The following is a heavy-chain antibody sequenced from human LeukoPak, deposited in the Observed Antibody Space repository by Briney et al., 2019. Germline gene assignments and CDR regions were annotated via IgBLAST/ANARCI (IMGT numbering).Heavy chain of an antibody. Sequence: GGSLRLSCAASGFTFDDYAMHWVRQAPGKGLEWVSGISWNSGSIGYADSVKGRFTISRDNAKNSLYLQMNSLRAEDTAVYYCARGGGYSGYDIDYWGQGTLVTVSS. V-gene: IGHV3-9*01. CDR3: ARGGGYSGYDIDY. D-gene: IGHD5-12*01. J-gene: IGHJ4*02. CDR1: GFTFDDYA. CDR2: ISWNSGSI.